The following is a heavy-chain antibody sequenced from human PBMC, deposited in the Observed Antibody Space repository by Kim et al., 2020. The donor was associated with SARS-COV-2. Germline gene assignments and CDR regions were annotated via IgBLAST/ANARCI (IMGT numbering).Heavy chain of an antibody. CDR2: MNPNSGNT. CDR1: GYTFTSYD. Sequence: ASVKVSCKASGYTFTSYDINWVRQATGQGLEWMGWMNPNSGNTGYAQKFQGRVTMTRNTSISTAYMELSSLRSEDTAVYYCAFGGEGSGYYYGYGMDVWGQGTTVTVSS. CDR3: AFGGEGSGYYYGYGMDV. V-gene: IGHV1-8*01. J-gene: IGHJ6*02. D-gene: IGHD2-15*01.